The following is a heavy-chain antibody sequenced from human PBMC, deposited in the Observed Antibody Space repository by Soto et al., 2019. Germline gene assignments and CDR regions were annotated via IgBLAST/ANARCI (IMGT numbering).Heavy chain of an antibody. CDR2: IYVTGAV. Sequence: SETLSLTCIVSGVALNSGNYYWSWIRQVPGKGLEWIGHIYVTGAVDYNPSLRDRITISQDTSERQFSLNLRLVTAADTAVYYCARLRIATNNYKWFDPWGQGTLVTVSS. CDR1: GVALNSGNYY. D-gene: IGHD2-21*01. CDR3: ARLRIATNNYKWFDP. V-gene: IGHV4-31*03. J-gene: IGHJ5*02.